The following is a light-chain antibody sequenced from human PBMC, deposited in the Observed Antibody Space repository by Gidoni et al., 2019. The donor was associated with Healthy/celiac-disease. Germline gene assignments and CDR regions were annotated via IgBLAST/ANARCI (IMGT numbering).Light chain of an antibody. Sequence: QSALTQPASVSGSPGQSIAISCTGTSSDVGGYNYVSWYQQPPGKAPKLMIYDVSNRPAGVSNRFSGSKSGNTASLYISGLQAEDEAEYYCSSYTSRSTVFGGGTKLTVL. CDR2: DVS. V-gene: IGLV2-14*01. J-gene: IGLJ2*01. CDR3: SSYTSRSTV. CDR1: SSDVGGYNY.